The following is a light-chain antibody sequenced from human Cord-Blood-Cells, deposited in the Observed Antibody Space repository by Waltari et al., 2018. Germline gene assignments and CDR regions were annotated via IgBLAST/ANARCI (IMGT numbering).Light chain of an antibody. CDR1: QGISRY. V-gene: IGKV1-8*01. Sequence: AIRMTQSPSSFSASTGDRVTITCRASQGISRYLAWYQQKPGKAPKLLIYAASTLQSGVRARFSGSGSGTDFTLTISCLQSEDFATYYCQQYYSYPRTFGQWTKVEIK. CDR2: AAS. J-gene: IGKJ1*01. CDR3: QQYYSYPRT.